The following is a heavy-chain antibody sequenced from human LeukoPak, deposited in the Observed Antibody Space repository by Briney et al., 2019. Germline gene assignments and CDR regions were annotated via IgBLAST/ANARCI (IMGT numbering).Heavy chain of an antibody. CDR2: INGRGDST. CDR1: GFTFSSYA. CDR3: AKDSGPQRRFYYYDSSGYSGAIDY. J-gene: IGHJ4*02. V-gene: IGHV3-23*01. D-gene: IGHD3-22*01. Sequence: QPGGSLRLSCAASGFTFSSYAMSWVRQAPGQGLEWVSCINGRGDSTYYADSVKGRFTISRDKSTSTLYMQMNSLRAEDTAVYYCAKDSGPQRRFYYYDSSGYSGAIDYWGQGTLVTVSS.